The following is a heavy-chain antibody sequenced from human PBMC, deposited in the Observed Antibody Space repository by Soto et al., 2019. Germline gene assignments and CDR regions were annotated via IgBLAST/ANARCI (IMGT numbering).Heavy chain of an antibody. J-gene: IGHJ5*02. CDR3: AREVTMVRGVILLHNWFDP. V-gene: IGHV3-72*01. D-gene: IGHD3-10*01. CDR2: TRNKANSYTT. Sequence: VGSLRLPCAASGCTFSDHYMDWIRQATGKGLEWVGRTRNKANSYTTEYAASVKGRFTISRDDSKNSLYLQMNSLKTEDTAVYYCAREVTMVRGVILLHNWFDPWGQGTLVTGFS. CDR1: GCTFSDHY.